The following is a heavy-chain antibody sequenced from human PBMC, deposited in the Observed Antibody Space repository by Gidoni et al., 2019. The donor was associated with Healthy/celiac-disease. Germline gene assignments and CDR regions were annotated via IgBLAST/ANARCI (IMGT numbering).Heavy chain of an antibody. V-gene: IGHV3-74*01. D-gene: IGHD2-15*01. Sequence: EVQLVESGGGLVQPGGSLRPSCAASGFTFSSYWMHWFRQAPGKGLVWVSRINSDGSSTRYADSVKGRFTISRDNAKNTLYLQMNSLRAEDTAVYYCAREGWFYYFDYWGQGTLVTVSS. CDR2: INSDGSST. CDR1: GFTFSSYW. J-gene: IGHJ4*02. CDR3: AREGWFYYFDY.